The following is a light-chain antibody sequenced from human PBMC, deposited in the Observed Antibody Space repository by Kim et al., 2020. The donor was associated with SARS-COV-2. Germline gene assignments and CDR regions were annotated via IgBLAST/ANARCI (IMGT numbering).Light chain of an antibody. CDR2: SAS. Sequence: SASVGDRVTITCRASRGIGTSLAWYQQKPGRAPNLLIYSASTLQNGVPSRFSGSGSGADFTLTISGLQPEDFATYYCQQLFSYPRTFGQGTKLEI. CDR3: QQLFSYPRT. CDR1: RGIGTS. J-gene: IGKJ1*01. V-gene: IGKV1-9*01.